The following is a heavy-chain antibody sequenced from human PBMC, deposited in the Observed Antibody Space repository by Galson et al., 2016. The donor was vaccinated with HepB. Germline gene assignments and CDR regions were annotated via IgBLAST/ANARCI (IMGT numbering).Heavy chain of an antibody. Sequence: SLRLSCAASGFTLSSDWMSWVRQAPGKGLEWVANIKPDGGEKYYVDTVKGRFTISRDNTKNSLYLQMNSLRAEDTAVYYCASWWQTPASYFDSWGQGTLVTVSS. V-gene: IGHV3-7*01. J-gene: IGHJ4*02. CDR1: GFTLSSDW. CDR3: ASWWQTPASYFDS. D-gene: IGHD2-8*02. CDR2: IKPDGGEK.